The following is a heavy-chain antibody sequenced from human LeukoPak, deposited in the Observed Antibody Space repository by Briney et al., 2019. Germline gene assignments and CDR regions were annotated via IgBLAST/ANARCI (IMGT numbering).Heavy chain of an antibody. CDR3: ARDKAPSAATFDY. J-gene: IGHJ4*02. Sequence: PGGSLRLSCAASGFTFSSYSMNWVRQAPGKGLEWVSYISSSSSTIYYADSVKGRFTISRDNAKNSLYLQMNSLRAEDTAVYYCARDKAPSAATFDYWGQGTLVTVSS. CDR1: GFTFSSYS. CDR2: ISSSSSTI. V-gene: IGHV3-48*01. D-gene: IGHD6-13*01.